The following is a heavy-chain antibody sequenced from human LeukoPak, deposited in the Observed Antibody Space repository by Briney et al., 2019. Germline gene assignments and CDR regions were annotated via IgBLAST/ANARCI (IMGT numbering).Heavy chain of an antibody. CDR3: IRFLEWLAHFDY. J-gene: IGHJ4*02. V-gene: IGHV3-23*01. Sequence: GGSLRLSCVVSGLTSGNYWMSWVRQAPGKGLEWVSAISGSGGSTYYADSVKGRFTISRDNSKNTLYLQMNSLRAEDTAVYYCIRFLEWLAHFDYWGQGTLVTVSS. CDR1: GLTSGNYW. CDR2: ISGSGGST. D-gene: IGHD3-3*01.